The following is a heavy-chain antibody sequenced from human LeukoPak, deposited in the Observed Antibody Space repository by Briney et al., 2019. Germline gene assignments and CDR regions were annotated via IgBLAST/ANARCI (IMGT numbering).Heavy chain of an antibody. CDR2: IYYSGST. CDR1: GGSISSSSYY. V-gene: IGHV4-39*01. D-gene: IGHD6-19*01. CDR3: ARQNSVAGPDDGDY. Sequence: PSETLSLTCTVSGGSISSSSYYWGWLRQPPGKGLEWIGSIYYSGSTYYNPSLKSRVTISVDTSKNQFSLKLSSVTAADTAVYYCARQNSVAGPDDGDYWGQGTLVTVSS. J-gene: IGHJ4*02.